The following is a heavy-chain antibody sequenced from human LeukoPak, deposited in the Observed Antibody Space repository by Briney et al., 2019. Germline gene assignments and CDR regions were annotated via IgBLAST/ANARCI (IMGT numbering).Heavy chain of an antibody. CDR3: ARADYYYDSSGYYVHDY. V-gene: IGHV4-34*01. Sequence: PSETLSLTCAVYGGSFSGYYWSWIRQPPGKGREWIGEINHSGSTNYSPSLRSRVTISVDTSKTQFSLKLSSVTAADTAVYYCARADYYYDSSGYYVHDYWGQGTPVTVSS. J-gene: IGHJ4*02. CDR2: INHSGST. CDR1: GGSFSGYY. D-gene: IGHD3-22*01.